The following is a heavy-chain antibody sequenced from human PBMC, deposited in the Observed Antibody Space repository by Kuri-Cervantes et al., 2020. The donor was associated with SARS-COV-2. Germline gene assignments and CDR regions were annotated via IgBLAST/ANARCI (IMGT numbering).Heavy chain of an antibody. CDR3: AKPGSVRGIIKEDHYGLDV. CDR2: ISHDGRDT. D-gene: IGHD3-10*01. V-gene: IGHV3-30*06. J-gene: IGHJ6*02. Sequence: GGSLRLSCVASEFNFRYYGMYWVRQAPGKGLEWVAHISHDGRDTHFRESVKGRFTVSRDKSKNTLYLQMNSLRLEDTGVYFCAKPGSVRGIIKEDHYGLDVWGQGTTVTVSS. CDR1: EFNFRYYG.